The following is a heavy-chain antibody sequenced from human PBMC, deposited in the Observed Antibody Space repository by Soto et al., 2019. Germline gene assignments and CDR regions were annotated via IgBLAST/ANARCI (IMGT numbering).Heavy chain of an antibody. V-gene: IGHV3-48*03. CDR3: ARDSSSSDLHWFDP. J-gene: IGHJ5*02. CDR1: GFTFSSYE. CDR2: ISSSGSTI. Sequence: EVQLVESGGGLVQPGGSLRLSCAASGFTFSSYEMNWVRQAPGKGLEWVSYISSSGSTIYYADSVKGRFTISRDNAKNSLYLQMNSLRAEDTAVYYCARDSSSSDLHWFDPWGQGTLVTVSS. D-gene: IGHD6-6*01.